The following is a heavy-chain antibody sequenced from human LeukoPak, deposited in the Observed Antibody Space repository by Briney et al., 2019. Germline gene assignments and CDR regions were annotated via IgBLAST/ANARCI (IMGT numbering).Heavy chain of an antibody. CDR2: ISGSGGNT. V-gene: IGHV3-23*01. D-gene: IGHD3-3*01. J-gene: IGHJ4*02. Sequence: GGSLRVSCAASGFTFSSYAMSWVRQAPGKGLEWVSAISGSGGNTYYADSVKGRFTISRDNSKNTLYLQINSLRAEDTAVYYCAKDGADYDSDYFDYWGQGTLVTVSS. CDR3: AKDGADYDSDYFDY. CDR1: GFTFSSYA.